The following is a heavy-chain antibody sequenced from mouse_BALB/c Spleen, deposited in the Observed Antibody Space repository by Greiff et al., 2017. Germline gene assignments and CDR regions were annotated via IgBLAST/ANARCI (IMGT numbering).Heavy chain of an antibody. CDR1: GFSLTSYG. Sequence: VQGVESGPGLVAPSQSLSITCTVSGFSLTSYGVHWVRQPPGKGLEWLGVIWAGGSTNYNSALMSRLSISKDNSKSQVFLKMNSLQTDDTAMYYCARDGAYGNRFAYWGQGTLVTVSA. D-gene: IGHD2-1*01. CDR3: ARDGAYGNRFAY. J-gene: IGHJ3*01. CDR2: IWAGGST. V-gene: IGHV2-9*02.